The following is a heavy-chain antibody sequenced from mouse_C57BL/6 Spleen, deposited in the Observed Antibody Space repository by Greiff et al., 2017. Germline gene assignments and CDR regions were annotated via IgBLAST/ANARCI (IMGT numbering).Heavy chain of an antibody. V-gene: IGHV1-7*01. J-gene: IGHJ3*01. CDR2: INPGSGDT. D-gene: IGHD1-1*02. CDR1: GFTFTSYW. CDR3: ARGDYGLAWFAD. Sequence: QVQLQQSGAELAKPGASVKLSCTASGFTFTSYWMHWVKQRPGQGLEWIGYINPGSGDTKYNKKFQDKATLTADKSSTTAYVQLSSLTYEDSAVYDCARGDYGLAWFADWGQGTLVTVSA.